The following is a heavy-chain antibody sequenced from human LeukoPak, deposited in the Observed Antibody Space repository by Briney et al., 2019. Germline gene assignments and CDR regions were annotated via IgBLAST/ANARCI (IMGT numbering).Heavy chain of an antibody. V-gene: IGHV4-34*01. Sequence: SETLSLTCAVYGGSFSGYYWSWIRQPPGKGLEWIGEINHSGSTNYNPSLKSRVTISVDTSKNQFSLKLSSVTAADPAVYYCARELFDYWGQGTLVTVSS. CDR3: ARELFDY. J-gene: IGHJ4*02. CDR1: GGSFSGYY. CDR2: INHSGST.